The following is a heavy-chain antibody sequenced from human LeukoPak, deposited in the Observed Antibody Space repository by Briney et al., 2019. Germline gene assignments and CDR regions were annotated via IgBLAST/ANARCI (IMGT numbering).Heavy chain of an antibody. V-gene: IGHV3-30-3*01. Sequence: GGSLRLSCAASGFTFSSYAMHWVRQAPGKGLEWVAIISDDGSNKYYADSVKGRFTISRDNSKNTLYLQMNSLRAEDTAVYYCARDRYSSGWYPLYYYYGMDVWGQGTTVTVSS. CDR1: GFTFSSYA. J-gene: IGHJ6*02. CDR2: ISDDGSNK. CDR3: ARDRYSSGWYPLYYYYGMDV. D-gene: IGHD6-19*01.